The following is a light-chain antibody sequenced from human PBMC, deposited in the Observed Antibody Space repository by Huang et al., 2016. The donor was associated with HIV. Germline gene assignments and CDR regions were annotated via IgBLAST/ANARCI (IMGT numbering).Light chain of an antibody. CDR2: DAS. Sequence: DIQMTQSPSSLSASVGDRVTITCQAGQDISNYLNWYQQKPGKAPKLLIYDASNLETGVSSRFSVSVSGTYFTFTISSLQPEDIATYYCQQYDNLPRFTFGPGTKVDIK. V-gene: IGKV1-33*01. CDR3: QQYDNLPRFT. CDR1: QDISNY. J-gene: IGKJ3*01.